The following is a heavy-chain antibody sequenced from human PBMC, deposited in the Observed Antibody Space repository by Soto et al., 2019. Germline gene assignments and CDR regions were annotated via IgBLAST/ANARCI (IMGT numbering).Heavy chain of an antibody. D-gene: IGHD3-10*01. Sequence: GGSLRLSCAASGFTFSDYYMSWIRQAPGKGLEWVSYISSSGSTIYYADSVKGRFTIARDNAKNSLYLQMNSLRAEDTAVYYCARDRESHNWXDTWGQGTLVTVSS. J-gene: IGHJ5*02. CDR2: ISSSGSTI. CDR3: ARDRESHNWXDT. V-gene: IGHV3-11*01. CDR1: GFTFSDYY.